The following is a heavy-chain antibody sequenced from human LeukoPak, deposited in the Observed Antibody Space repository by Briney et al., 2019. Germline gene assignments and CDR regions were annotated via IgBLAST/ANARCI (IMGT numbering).Heavy chain of an antibody. CDR1: GGSFSGYY. Sequence: SETLSLTCAVYGGSFSGYYWSWIRQPPGKGLEWIGEINHSGSTNYNPSLKSRVTISGDTSKNQFSLKLSSVTAADTAVYYCASPGRATEHDAFDIWGQGTMVTVSS. D-gene: IGHD2-15*01. CDR3: ASPGRATEHDAFDI. CDR2: INHSGST. J-gene: IGHJ3*02. V-gene: IGHV4-34*01.